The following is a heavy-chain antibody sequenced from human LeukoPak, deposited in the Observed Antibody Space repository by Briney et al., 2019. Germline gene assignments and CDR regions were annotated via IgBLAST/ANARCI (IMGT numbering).Heavy chain of an antibody. Sequence: PGGSLRLSCAASGLSLSSFGMHWVRQAPGKGLEWVGRIISRTDGETTDYAAPVKGRFTISRDDSKTTLYLQMNSLKTEDTAVYYCTTGRVRGVAYFDYWGQGTLVTVSS. CDR3: TTGRVRGVAYFDY. CDR2: IISRTDGETT. D-gene: IGHD3-10*01. V-gene: IGHV3-15*01. CDR1: GLSLSSFG. J-gene: IGHJ4*02.